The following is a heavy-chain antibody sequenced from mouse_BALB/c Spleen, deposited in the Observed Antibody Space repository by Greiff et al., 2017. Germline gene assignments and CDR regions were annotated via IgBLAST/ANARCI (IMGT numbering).Heavy chain of an antibody. Sequence: VQLKQSGAELVKPGASVKLSCTASGFNIKDTYMHWVKQRPEQGLEWIGRIDPANGNTKYDPKFQGKATITADTSSNTAYLQLSSLTSEDTAVYYCARSQGFITTATFAYWGQGTLVTVSA. CDR1: GFNIKDTY. V-gene: IGHV14-3*02. D-gene: IGHD1-2*01. CDR3: ARSQGFITTATFAY. J-gene: IGHJ3*01. CDR2: IDPANGNT.